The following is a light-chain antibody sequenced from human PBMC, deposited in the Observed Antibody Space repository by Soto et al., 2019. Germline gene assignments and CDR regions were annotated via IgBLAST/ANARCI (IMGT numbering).Light chain of an antibody. CDR2: KAS. Sequence: DIQMTQSPSTLSASVGDRVTITCRASQSISAWLAWYQQKPGKAPKLLIYKASSLESGVPSRFSGSGSGTECTLTISRLQHDDFATYYCQQYNSDSRTFGQGTKVEIK. CDR1: QSISAW. J-gene: IGKJ1*01. CDR3: QQYNSDSRT. V-gene: IGKV1-5*03.